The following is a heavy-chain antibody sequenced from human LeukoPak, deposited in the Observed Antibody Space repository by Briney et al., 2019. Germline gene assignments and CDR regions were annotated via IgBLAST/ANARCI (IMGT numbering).Heavy chain of an antibody. CDR3: AKGGGGSGWDDAFDI. D-gene: IGHD6-19*01. Sequence: PGRSLILSCAASGFTSSSYGMHWVRQAPGKGLEWVAVISYDGSNKYYADSVKGRFTISRDNSKNTLYLQMNSLRAEDTAVYYCAKGGGGSGWDDAFDIWGQGTMVTVSS. CDR2: ISYDGSNK. J-gene: IGHJ3*02. V-gene: IGHV3-30*18. CDR1: GFTSSSYG.